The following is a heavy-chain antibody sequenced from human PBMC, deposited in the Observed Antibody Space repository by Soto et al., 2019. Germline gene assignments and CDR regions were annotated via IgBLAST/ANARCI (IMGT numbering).Heavy chain of an antibody. CDR3: ASDPGIAAAGMDY. CDR1: GFSFNTYA. J-gene: IGHJ4*02. Sequence: EVQLVESGGGLIQPGGSLRLSCAASGFSFNTYAMNRVRQAPGKGLEWISYISSSSSRIYYADSVKGRFTLSRDNAKNSLYLQMNSLRAEDTAVYYCASDPGIAAAGMDYWGQGTLVTVSS. CDR2: ISSSSSRI. D-gene: IGHD6-25*01. V-gene: IGHV3-48*04.